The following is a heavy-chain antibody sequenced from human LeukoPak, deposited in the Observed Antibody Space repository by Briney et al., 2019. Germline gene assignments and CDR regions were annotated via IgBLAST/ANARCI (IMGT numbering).Heavy chain of an antibody. V-gene: IGHV3-48*01. D-gene: IGHD2-15*01. Sequence: GGSLRLSCAASGFTFSSYSMNWVRQAPGKGLEWVSYISSSSSTIYYADSVKGRSTISRDNSKNTLYLQMNSLRSEDTAVYYCASDSAWNLHGGYLDHWGQGTLVSVSS. CDR1: GFTFSSYS. CDR3: ASDSAWNLHGGYLDH. CDR2: ISSSSSTI. J-gene: IGHJ4*02.